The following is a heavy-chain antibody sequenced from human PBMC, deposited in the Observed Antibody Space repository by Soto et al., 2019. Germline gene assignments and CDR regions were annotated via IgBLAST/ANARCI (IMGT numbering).Heavy chain of an antibody. J-gene: IGHJ5*02. CDR2: IYHSGST. V-gene: IGHV4-30-2*01. Sequence: PSETLSLTCAVSGGSISSGGYSWSWIRQPPGKGLEWIGYIYHSGSTYYNPSLKSRVTISVDRSKNQFSLKLCSVTAADTAVYYCARVPSPWGQVTLVTVSS. CDR3: ARVPSP. CDR1: GGSISSGGYS.